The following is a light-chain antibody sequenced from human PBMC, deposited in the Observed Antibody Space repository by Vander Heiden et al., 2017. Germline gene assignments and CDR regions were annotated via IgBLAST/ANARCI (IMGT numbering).Light chain of an antibody. V-gene: IGKV3-11*01. Sequence: EHVLTQSPATLSLSPGERATLSCRASQSVSNFLAWYQQKPGQAPRLLIYDASNRATGIPARFSGSGSGTDFTLTISSLEPEDFAVYYCQQRSNWPPITFGQGTRLEIK. CDR3: QQRSNWPPIT. CDR2: DAS. CDR1: QSVSNF. J-gene: IGKJ5*01.